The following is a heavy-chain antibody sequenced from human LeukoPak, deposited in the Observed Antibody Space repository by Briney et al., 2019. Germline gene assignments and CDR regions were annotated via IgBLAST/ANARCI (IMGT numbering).Heavy chain of an antibody. D-gene: IGHD3-22*01. Sequence: PSETLSLTCTVSGGSISSYYWSWIRQPPGKGLEWIGFIYYSGSTNNNPSLKSRVTISVDMSKNQFSLKLTSVTAADTAVYYCARELAGDSSGYYYGGGPIDYWGQGTLVTVSS. CDR3: ARELAGDSSGYYYGGGPIDY. CDR1: GGSISSYY. CDR2: IYYSGST. J-gene: IGHJ4*02. V-gene: IGHV4-59*01.